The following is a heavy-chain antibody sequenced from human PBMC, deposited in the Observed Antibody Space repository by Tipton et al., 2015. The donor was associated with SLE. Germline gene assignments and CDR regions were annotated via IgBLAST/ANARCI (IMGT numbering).Heavy chain of an antibody. J-gene: IGHJ3*02. CDR3: ASNFIVGAARAFDI. CDR1: GGSFSGYY. V-gene: IGHV4-34*01. CDR2: INHNGSA. Sequence: GLVKPSETLSLTCAVSGGSFSGYYWTWIRQSPGKGLEWIGEINHNGSANYNTSLKSRVAISADMSKNQFSLKLTSVTAADTAAYYCASNFIVGAARAFDIWGQGTMVTVSS. D-gene: IGHD1-26*01.